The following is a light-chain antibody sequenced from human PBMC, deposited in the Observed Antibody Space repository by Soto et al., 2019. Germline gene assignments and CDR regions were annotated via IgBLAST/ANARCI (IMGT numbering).Light chain of an antibody. CDR2: EVS. CDR3: SSYTSSSTPVV. Sequence: QSALTQPPSASGFPGQSVTISCTGTSSDVGGYNYVSWYQQHPGKAPKLMIYEVSKRPSGVPDRFSGSKSGNTASLTVSGLQAEDEADYYCSSYTSSSTPVVFGGGTKVTVL. V-gene: IGLV2-8*01. J-gene: IGLJ2*01. CDR1: SSDVGGYNY.